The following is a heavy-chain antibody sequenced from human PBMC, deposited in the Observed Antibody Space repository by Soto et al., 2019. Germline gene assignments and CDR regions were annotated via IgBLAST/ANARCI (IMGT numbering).Heavy chain of an antibody. J-gene: IGHJ4*02. CDR1: GCTFSSYA. Sequence: GASVKVSCKASGCTFSSYAISWVRQAPGQGLEWMGGIIPIFGTASYAQKFQGRVTMTRDTSTSTVYMELSSLRSEDTAVYYCARSRSSGYYYDGYFDYWGQGTLVTVSS. V-gene: IGHV1-69*05. CDR3: ARSRSSGYYYDGYFDY. CDR2: IIPIFGTA. D-gene: IGHD3-22*01.